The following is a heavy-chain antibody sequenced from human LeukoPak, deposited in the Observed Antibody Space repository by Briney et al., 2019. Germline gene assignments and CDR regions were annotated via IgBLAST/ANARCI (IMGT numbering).Heavy chain of an antibody. J-gene: IGHJ5*02. D-gene: IGHD2-2*01. V-gene: IGHV4-61*02. CDR1: GGSISSGTYS. Sequence: SETLSLTCTVSGGSISSGTYSWSWIRQSAGKGLEWIGRIYPSGSTNYNPSLKSRVTISVDTSKNQFSLKLSSVTAADTAVYYCARGEGVVVPAAMEGRFDPWGQGTLVTVSS. CDR2: IYPSGST. CDR3: ARGEGVVVPAAMEGRFDP.